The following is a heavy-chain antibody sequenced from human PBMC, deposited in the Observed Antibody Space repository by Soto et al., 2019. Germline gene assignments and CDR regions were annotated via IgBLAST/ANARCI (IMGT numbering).Heavy chain of an antibody. V-gene: IGHV4-61*03. D-gene: IGHD3-22*01. J-gene: IGHJ4*02. CDR3: GRGSIDRVDSSGFYEY. Sequence: SETLSLTCTVSGGSVSSGSYYLSWIRQPPGKGLEWIGYIYNSGSTNYNPSLKSRVTISVNTSKNHFSLRMTSVTAADRAVYYCGRGSIDRVDSSGFYEYWGQGTPVSVS. CDR1: GGSVSSGSYY. CDR2: IYNSGST.